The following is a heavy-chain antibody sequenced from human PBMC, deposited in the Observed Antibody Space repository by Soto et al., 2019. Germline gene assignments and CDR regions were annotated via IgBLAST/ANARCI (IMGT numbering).Heavy chain of an antibody. CDR1: GFTFSSYS. D-gene: IGHD2-15*01. CDR2: ISSSSSYI. CDR3: ARGGGTRIVVVYDYYYYYMDV. J-gene: IGHJ6*03. V-gene: IGHV3-21*06. Sequence: EVQLVESGGGLVKPGGSLRLSCAASGFTFSSYSMNWVRQAPGKGLEWVSSISSSSSYIYYADSVKGRFTISRDNAKNQRDLQMNSLKAEDTAVYYCARGGGTRIVVVYDYYYYYMDVWGKGTTVTVSS.